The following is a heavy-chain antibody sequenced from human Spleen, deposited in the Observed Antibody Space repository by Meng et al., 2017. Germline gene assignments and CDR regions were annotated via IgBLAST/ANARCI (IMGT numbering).Heavy chain of an antibody. J-gene: IGHJ5*02. V-gene: IGHV4-30-4*01. Sequence: QVQLQESGPRLVRPSQTLSLTCTVSGASLTSGIFWIWIRQPPGKGLEYIGYISYNGATYYNPSLKSRLTMSVDTAKNQFSLSLNSVTAADTAVYYCARVVGDCVSCYKGWFDPWGQRTLVTVSS. CDR3: ARVVGDCVSCYKGWFDP. CDR1: GASLTSGIF. D-gene: IGHD2-2*02. CDR2: ISYNGAT.